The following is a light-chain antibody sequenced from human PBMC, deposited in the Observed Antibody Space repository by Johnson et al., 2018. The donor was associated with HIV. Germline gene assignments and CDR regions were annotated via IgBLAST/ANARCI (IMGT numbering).Light chain of an antibody. Sequence: QSVLTQPPSVSAAPGQKVTISCSGSSANIGNNYVSWYQQLPGKPPKLLIYDNNKRPSGIPDGLSGSEYGTSATLGHNGPQTGDEAAYYCGTWDGSLTAADVFGTGTKVTVL. J-gene: IGLJ1*01. CDR1: SANIGNNY. CDR2: DNN. CDR3: GTWDGSLTAADV. V-gene: IGLV1-51*01.